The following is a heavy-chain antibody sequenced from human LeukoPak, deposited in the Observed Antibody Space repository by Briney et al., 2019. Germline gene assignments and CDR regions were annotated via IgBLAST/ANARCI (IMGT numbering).Heavy chain of an antibody. D-gene: IGHD1-20*01. V-gene: IGHV4-34*01. J-gene: IGHJ4*02. CDR1: GGSFSGYY. CDR3: ASHNWNGGGY. CDR2: INHSGST. Sequence: SETLSLTCAVYGGSFSGYYWSWIRQPPGKGLEWIGEINHSGSTNYNPSLKSRVTISVDTSKNQFSLKLSSVTAADTAVYYCASHNWNGGGYWSQGTLVTVSS.